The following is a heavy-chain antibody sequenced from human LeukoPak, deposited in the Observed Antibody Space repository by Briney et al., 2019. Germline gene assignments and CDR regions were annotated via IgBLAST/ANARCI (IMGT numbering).Heavy chain of an antibody. J-gene: IGHJ4*02. V-gene: IGHV3-30*02. CDR2: IRYDGSNK. Sequence: GGSLRLSCAVSGFTFSSYAMHWVRQAPGKGLEWVAFIRYDGSNKYYADSVKGRFTISRDNSKNTVYLQMNSLRADDTAVYHCVTVYPLTHAFDYWGQGSLVTVSS. CDR3: VTVYPLTHAFDY. CDR1: GFTFSSYA.